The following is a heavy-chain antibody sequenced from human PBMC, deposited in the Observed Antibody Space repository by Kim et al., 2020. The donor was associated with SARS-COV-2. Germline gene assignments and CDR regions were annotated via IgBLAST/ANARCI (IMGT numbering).Heavy chain of an antibody. Sequence: GGSLRLSCAASGFTVSSNYMSWVRQAPGKGLEWVSVIYSGGSTYYADSVKGRFTISRDYSKNTLYLQMNSLRAEDTAVYYCARDPGDSSGYPMGWFDPWGQGTLVTVSS. CDR3: ARDPGDSSGYPMGWFDP. V-gene: IGHV3-66*01. CDR2: IYSGGST. J-gene: IGHJ5*02. CDR1: GFTVSSNY. D-gene: IGHD3-22*01.